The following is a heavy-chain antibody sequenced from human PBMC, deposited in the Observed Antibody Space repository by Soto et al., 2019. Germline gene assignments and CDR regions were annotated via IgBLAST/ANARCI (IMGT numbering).Heavy chain of an antibody. D-gene: IGHD5-12*01. CDR1: GGSISSGDYY. CDR2: IYYSGST. J-gene: IGHJ6*02. Sequence: SDTLSLTCTVSGGSISSGDYYWSWIRQPPGKGLEWIGYIYYSGSTYYNPSLKSRVTISVDTSKNQFSLKLSSVTAADTAVDYCARVRWRWLLGYYYYYGMDVWGQGTTVTVSS. CDR3: ARVRWRWLLGYYYYYGMDV. V-gene: IGHV4-30-4*02.